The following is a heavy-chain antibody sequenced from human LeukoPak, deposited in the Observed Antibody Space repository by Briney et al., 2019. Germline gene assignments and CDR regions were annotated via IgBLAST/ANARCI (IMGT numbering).Heavy chain of an antibody. J-gene: IGHJ4*02. CDR2: IKQDGSEK. CDR3: VGLYFDY. D-gene: IGHD3-16*01. V-gene: IGHV3-7*01. Sequence: GGSLRLSCAASGFTFSSYWMTWVRQAPGKGLEWVASIKQDGSEKYYVDSVKGRFTISRDNAKNSLYPQMNSLRAEDTAVYYCVGLYFDYWGQGTLVTVSS. CDR1: GFTFSSYW.